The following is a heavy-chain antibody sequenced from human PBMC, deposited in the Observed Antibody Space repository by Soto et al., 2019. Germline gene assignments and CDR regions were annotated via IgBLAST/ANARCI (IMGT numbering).Heavy chain of an antibody. CDR2: IKSKTDGGTT. J-gene: IGHJ4*02. CDR3: TEGTRF. D-gene: IGHD4-17*01. CDR1: GFTFSTAW. V-gene: IGHV3-15*01. Sequence: GGSLRLSCAASGFTFSTAWMSWVRQAPGKGLEWVGRIKSKTDGGTTDCAAPVKGRFSISRDDSKDTLYLQMDSLKVEDTAVYYCTEGTRFWGQGTLVTVSS.